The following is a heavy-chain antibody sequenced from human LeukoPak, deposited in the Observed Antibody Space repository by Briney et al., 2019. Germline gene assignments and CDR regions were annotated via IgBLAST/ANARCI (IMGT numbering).Heavy chain of an antibody. CDR2: MSYDGNNK. CDR3: AKGLAVAGHFDY. CDR1: GFTFTSYD. D-gene: IGHD6-19*01. V-gene: IGHV3-30*18. Sequence: PGRSLRLSCAASGFTFTSYDMHWVRQAPGKGLEWVAIMSYDGNNKYYADSVKGRFTISRDNSKNTLYLQMNSLRAEDTAVYYCAKGLAVAGHFDYWGQGTLVTVSS. J-gene: IGHJ4*02.